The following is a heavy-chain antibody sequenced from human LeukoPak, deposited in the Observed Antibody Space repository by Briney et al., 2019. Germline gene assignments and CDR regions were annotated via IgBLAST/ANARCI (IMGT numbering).Heavy chain of an antibody. CDR3: ARGYIRYQLPPPLNWFDP. CDR1: GGSFSGYY. J-gene: IGHJ5*02. CDR2: INHSGST. Sequence: SETLSLTCAVYGGSFSGYYWSWIRQPPGKGLEWIGEINHSGSTNYNPSLKGRVTISVDTSKNQFSLKLSSVTAADTAVCYCARGYIRYQLPPPLNWFDPWGQGTLVTVSS. D-gene: IGHD2-2*01. V-gene: IGHV4-34*01.